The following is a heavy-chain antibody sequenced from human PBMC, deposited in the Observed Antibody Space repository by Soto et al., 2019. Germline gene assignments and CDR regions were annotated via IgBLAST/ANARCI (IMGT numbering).Heavy chain of an antibody. Sequence: ASVKVSCKASGYTFTSYDINWVRQATGQGLEWMGWMNPNSGNTGYAQKFQGRVTMTRNTSISTAYMELSSLRSEDTAVYYCARWYCSSTSCYSTNWFDPWGQGTLVSVSS. CDR3: ARWYCSSTSCYSTNWFDP. CDR1: GYTFTSYD. CDR2: MNPNSGNT. V-gene: IGHV1-8*01. J-gene: IGHJ5*02. D-gene: IGHD2-2*01.